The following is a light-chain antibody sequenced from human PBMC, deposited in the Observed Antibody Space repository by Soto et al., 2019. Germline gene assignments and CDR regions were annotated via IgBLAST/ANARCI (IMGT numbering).Light chain of an antibody. CDR2: KAS. J-gene: IGKJ1*01. CDR3: QQYNSYSRT. Sequence: DIQMTQSPSTLSTSVGDRVTITCRASQSINTWLAWYQQNPGKAPKLLIYKASSLQSGVPSRFSGSGSGTEFTLTISSLQPDDFATYYCQQYNSYSRTFGQGTTVEIK. CDR1: QSINTW. V-gene: IGKV1-5*03.